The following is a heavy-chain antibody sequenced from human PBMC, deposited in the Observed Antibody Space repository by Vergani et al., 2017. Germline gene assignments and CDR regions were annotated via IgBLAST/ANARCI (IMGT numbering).Heavy chain of an antibody. J-gene: IGHJ6*02. CDR2: IYYSGST. CDR3: ARRGRRDGGGG. Sequence: QLQLQESGPGLVKPSETLSLTCTVSGGSISSSSYYWGWIRQPPGKGLEWIGSIYYSGSTYYNPSLKSRVTISVDTAKNQLSLKLSSGNAADTDVYYWARRGRRDGGGGGGQGTTVTVSS. CDR1: GGSISSSSYY. V-gene: IGHV4-39*01. D-gene: IGHD3-16*01.